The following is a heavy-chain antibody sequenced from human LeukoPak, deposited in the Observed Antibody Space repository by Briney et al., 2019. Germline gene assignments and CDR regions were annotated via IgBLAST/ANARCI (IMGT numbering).Heavy chain of an antibody. V-gene: IGHV4-34*01. CDR2: INHSGST. CDR3: ARDRRGSGLYYYYGMDV. J-gene: IGHJ6*02. CDR1: GGSFSGYY. Sequence: SETLSLTCAVYGGSFSGYYWSWIRRPPGKGLEWIGEINHSGSTNYNPSLKSRVTISVDTSKNQFSLKLSSVTAADTAVYYCARDRRGSGLYYYYGMDVWGQGTTVTVSS. D-gene: IGHD3-10*01.